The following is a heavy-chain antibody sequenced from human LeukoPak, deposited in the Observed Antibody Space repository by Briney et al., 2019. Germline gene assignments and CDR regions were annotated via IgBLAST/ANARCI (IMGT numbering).Heavy chain of an antibody. V-gene: IGHV3-23*01. CDR1: GFSFSNYA. J-gene: IGHJ4*02. CDR2: ISGSGEST. CDR3: AKVRTPFPVADFFDY. Sequence: GGSLRLSCVGSGFSFSNYAMTWVRQAPGKGLEWVSAISGSGESTYYADSVRGRLTISRDNSKDTSYLQMNSLRAEDTAIYRCAKVRTPFPVADFFDYWGQGTLVTVSS.